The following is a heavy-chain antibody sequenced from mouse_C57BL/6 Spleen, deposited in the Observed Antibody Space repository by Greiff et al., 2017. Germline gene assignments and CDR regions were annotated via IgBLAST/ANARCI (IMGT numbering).Heavy chain of an antibody. CDR2: FLHGSGST. CDR3: ARGGLRRKPYFDV. J-gene: IGHJ1*03. CDR1: GYTFTGYW. V-gene: IGHV1-9*01. Sequence: QVQLQQSGAELMKPGASVKLSCKATGYTFTGYWIEWVKQRPGHGLEWIGEFLHGSGSTNYNEQFKGTATFTADTSSTTAYMHLSSLTTDDSAIYYCARGGLRRKPYFDVWGTGTTVTVAS. D-gene: IGHD2-4*01.